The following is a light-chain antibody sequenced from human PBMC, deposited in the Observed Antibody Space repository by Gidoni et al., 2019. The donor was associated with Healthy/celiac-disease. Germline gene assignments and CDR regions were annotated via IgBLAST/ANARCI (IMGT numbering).Light chain of an antibody. Sequence: DIKMTQSPSSLSASVGDRVTITCQASQDISNYLNWYQQKPGKAPKLLIYDASNLETGVPSRFSGSGSGTDFTFTISSLQPEDIATYYCQQYDNLPRTFXQXTKVEIK. CDR1: QDISNY. CDR3: QQYDNLPRT. J-gene: IGKJ1*01. V-gene: IGKV1-33*01. CDR2: DAS.